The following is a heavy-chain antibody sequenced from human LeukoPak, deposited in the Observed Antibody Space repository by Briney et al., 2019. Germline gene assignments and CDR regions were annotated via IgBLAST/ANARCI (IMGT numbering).Heavy chain of an antibody. Sequence: ASVKVSCKASGYTFTSYGISWVRQAPGQGLEWMGWISAYNGNTNYAQKLQGRVTMTTDTSTSTAYMGLRSLRSDDTAVYYCARGGYDILTGYYPSPYFDYWGQGTLVTVSS. J-gene: IGHJ4*02. D-gene: IGHD3-9*01. CDR3: ARGGYDILTGYYPSPYFDY. V-gene: IGHV1-18*01. CDR2: ISAYNGNT. CDR1: GYTFTSYG.